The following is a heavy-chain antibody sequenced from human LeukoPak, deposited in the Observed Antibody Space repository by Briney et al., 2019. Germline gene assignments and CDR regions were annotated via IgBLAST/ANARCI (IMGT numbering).Heavy chain of an antibody. CDR2: INHSGST. Sequence: SETLSLTCAVYDGSFCGYYWSWIRQPPGKGLEWIGEINHSGSTNYNPSLKSRVTISADTSKKQLSLKLSSVTAADTAVYYCARGFPAMDVWGQGTTVIVSS. V-gene: IGHV4-34*01. CDR3: ARGFPAMDV. CDR1: DGSFCGYY. J-gene: IGHJ6*02.